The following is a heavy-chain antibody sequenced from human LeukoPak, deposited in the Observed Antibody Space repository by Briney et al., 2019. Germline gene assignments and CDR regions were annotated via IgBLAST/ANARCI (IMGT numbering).Heavy chain of an antibody. CDR2: INPNIGGT. CDR3: ASVKYYDSSGYYWGVIDY. J-gene: IGHJ4*02. V-gene: IGHV1-2*06. Sequence: ASVKVSCKASGYTFTAYYMHWVRQAPGHGLEWMGRINPNIGGTNYAQKFPGRVTMTRDTSISTAYMELSRLRSDDTAVYYCASVKYYDSSGYYWGVIDYWGQGTLVTVSS. CDR1: GYTFTAYY. D-gene: IGHD3-22*01.